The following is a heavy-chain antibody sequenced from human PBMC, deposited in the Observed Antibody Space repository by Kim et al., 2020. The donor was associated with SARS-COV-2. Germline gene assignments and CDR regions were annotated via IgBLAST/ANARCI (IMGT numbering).Heavy chain of an antibody. D-gene: IGHD6-19*01. V-gene: IGHV1-69*13. CDR2: IIPIFGTA. J-gene: IGHJ6*02. CDR3: ARARIAVAGLTPEYYYYGMDV. Sequence: SVKVSCKASGGTFSSYAISWVRQAPGQGLEWMGGIIPIFGTANYAQKFQGRVTITADESTSTAYMELSSLRSEDTAVYYCARARIAVAGLTPEYYYYGMDVWGQGTTVTVSS. CDR1: GGTFSSYA.